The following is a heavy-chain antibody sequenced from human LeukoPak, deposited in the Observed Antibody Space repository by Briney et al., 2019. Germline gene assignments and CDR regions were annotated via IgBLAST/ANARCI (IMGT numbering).Heavy chain of an antibody. CDR2: IYPGDSDT. CDR1: GYSFTSYW. V-gene: IGHV5-51*01. J-gene: IGHJ4*02. CDR3: ARREGRYFDWSLDY. Sequence: GEPLKTSCKASGYSFTSYWSGWVRQMPGKGLEWMGIIYPGDSDTRYSPSFQGQVTISADKSISTASLQWSSLKASDTAMYYCARREGRYFDWSLDYWGQGTLVTVSS. D-gene: IGHD3-9*01.